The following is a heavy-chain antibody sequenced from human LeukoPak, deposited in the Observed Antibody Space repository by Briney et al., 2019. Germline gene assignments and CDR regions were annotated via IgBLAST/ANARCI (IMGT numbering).Heavy chain of an antibody. J-gene: IGHJ5*02. CDR1: GGSFSGYY. CDR2: INHSGST. CDR3: ARLKNYAFSP. V-gene: IGHV4-34*01. D-gene: IGHD3-3*02. Sequence: SETLSLTCAVYGGSFSGYYWNWIRQSPGKGLEWIGEINHSGSTNYNPSLKSRVTISVDTSKNQFSLKVSSVTAADTAVYYCARLKNYAFSPWGQGILVTVSS.